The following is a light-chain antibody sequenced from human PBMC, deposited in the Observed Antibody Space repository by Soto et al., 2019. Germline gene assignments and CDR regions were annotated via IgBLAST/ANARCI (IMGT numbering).Light chain of an antibody. J-gene: IGKJ1*01. CDR3: QQYSRCST. Sequence: DIQVTQSPSTPSASVGDRVTIPCRASQTISSWLAWYQQKPGIAPKLLIYKASTLQSGVPSRFSGSGSGTASTITSSSLQPDDFATYYCQQYSRCSTFGQGTKVELK. CDR1: QTISSW. CDR2: KAS. V-gene: IGKV1-5*03.